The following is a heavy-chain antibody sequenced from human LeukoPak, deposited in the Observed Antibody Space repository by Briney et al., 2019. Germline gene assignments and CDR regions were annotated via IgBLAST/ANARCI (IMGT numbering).Heavy chain of an antibody. J-gene: IGHJ6*03. Sequence: GGSLRLSCAVSGFTFSSYLMNWVRQAPGKGLEWVANIKEDGSEKNYVDSVKGRFTISRDNAKNSLYLQMNSLRAEDTAVYYCARVRYMDVWGKGTTVTVSS. CDR1: GFTFSSYL. V-gene: IGHV3-7*01. CDR2: IKEDGSEK. CDR3: ARVRYMDV.